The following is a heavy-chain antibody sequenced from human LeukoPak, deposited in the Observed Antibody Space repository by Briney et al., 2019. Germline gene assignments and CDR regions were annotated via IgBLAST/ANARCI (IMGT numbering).Heavy chain of an antibody. CDR3: AKDRGDVVAAATVRFDL. Sequence: GGSLRLSCAASGFTFSNYAMSWVRQAPGQGLEWVSTISGSGGSTFYADSVKGRFTISRDNSKNTLYLQMNSLRADDTAVYHCAKDRGDVVAAATVRFDLWGQGTLVTVSS. CDR1: GFTFSNYA. CDR2: ISGSGGST. J-gene: IGHJ5*02. V-gene: IGHV3-23*01. D-gene: IGHD2-15*01.